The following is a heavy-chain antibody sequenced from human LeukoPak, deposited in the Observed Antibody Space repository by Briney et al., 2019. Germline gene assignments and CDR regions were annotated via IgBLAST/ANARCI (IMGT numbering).Heavy chain of an antibody. J-gene: IGHJ4*02. V-gene: IGHV4-39*07. D-gene: IGHD3-10*01. CDR1: GGSISSSSYY. Sequence: PSETLSLTCTVSGGSISSSSYYWGWIRQPPGKGLEWIGSIYYSGSTYYNPSLKSRVTISVDTSKNQFSLKLSSVTAADTAVYYCARENRAIGAYYYGSGSYYNDYWGQGTLVTVSS. CDR2: IYYSGST. CDR3: ARENRAIGAYYYGSGSYYNDY.